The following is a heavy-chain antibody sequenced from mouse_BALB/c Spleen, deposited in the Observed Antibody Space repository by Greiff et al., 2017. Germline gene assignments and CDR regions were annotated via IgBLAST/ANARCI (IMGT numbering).Heavy chain of an antibody. Sequence: VKLVESGPSLVQPSQSLSITCTVSGFSLTSYGVHWVRQSPGKGLEWLGVIWRGGSTDYNAAFMSRLSITKDNSKSQVFFKMNSLQADDTAIYYCAKKGYGGYAMDYWGQGTSVTVSS. CDR3: AKKGYGGYAMDY. D-gene: IGHD3-1*01. V-gene: IGHV2-5-1*01. J-gene: IGHJ4*01. CDR1: GFSLTSYG. CDR2: IWRGGST.